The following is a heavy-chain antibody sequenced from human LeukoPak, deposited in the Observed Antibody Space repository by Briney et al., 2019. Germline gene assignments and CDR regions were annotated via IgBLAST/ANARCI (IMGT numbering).Heavy chain of an antibody. CDR1: GYTLTGYY. V-gene: IGHV1-2*04. J-gene: IGHJ5*02. D-gene: IGHD6-19*01. CDR2: INPNSGGT. CDR3: ARAQIAVAGTPNNWFDP. Sequence: GASVKVSCRASGYTLTGYYMHWVRQAPGQGLEWMGWINPNSGGTNYAQKFQGWVTMTRDTSISTAYMELSRLRSDDTAVYYCARAQIAVAGTPNNWFDPWGQGTLVTVSS.